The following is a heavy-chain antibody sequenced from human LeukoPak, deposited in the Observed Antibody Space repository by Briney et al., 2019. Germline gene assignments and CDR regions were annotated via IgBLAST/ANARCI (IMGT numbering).Heavy chain of an antibody. CDR3: ARRTTMTAGAY. D-gene: IGHD4-17*01. Sequence: PRGSLRLSCAASGFTVSSNHMIWVRQAPGKGLEWVSLIYSGGSTHYADSVKGRFTISRDNSKNTLYLQMNSLRAEDTAVYYCARRTTMTAGAYWGQGTLVTVSS. J-gene: IGHJ4*02. CDR2: IYSGGST. V-gene: IGHV3-53*01. CDR1: GFTVSSNH.